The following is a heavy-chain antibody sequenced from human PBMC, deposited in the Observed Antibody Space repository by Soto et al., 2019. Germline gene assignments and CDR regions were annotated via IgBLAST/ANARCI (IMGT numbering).Heavy chain of an antibody. CDR2: IFYSGNT. V-gene: IGHV4-31*03. CDR3: ARDRPWPPNYHYYSMDV. CDR1: GGSISSGDNF. J-gene: IGHJ6*02. Sequence: NPSETLSLTSTVSGGSISSGDNFWSWIRQHPGKGLGWIGYIFYSGNTFYNPSLKSRLTISIDTSKNQFSLKLSSVTPADMAVYYCARDRPWPPNYHYYSMDVWGQGTAVTVSS. D-gene: IGHD1-1*01.